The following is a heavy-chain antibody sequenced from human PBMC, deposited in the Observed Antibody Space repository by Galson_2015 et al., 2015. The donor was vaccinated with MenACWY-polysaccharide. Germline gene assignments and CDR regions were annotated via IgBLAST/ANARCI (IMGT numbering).Heavy chain of an antibody. CDR2: IKKDGSEK. V-gene: IGHV3-7*01. Sequence: SLRLSCAASGFKFSNYWMTWVRQAPGKGLEWVANIKKDGSEKHYVDSVKGRLTISRDNALYLQMNSLRAEDTAVYFCARGHYGMDVWGQGTTVTVSS. CDR1: GFKFSNYW. J-gene: IGHJ6*02. CDR3: ARGHYGMDV.